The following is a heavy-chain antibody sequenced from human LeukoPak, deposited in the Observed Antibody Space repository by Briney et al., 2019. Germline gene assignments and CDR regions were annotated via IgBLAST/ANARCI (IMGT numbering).Heavy chain of an antibody. D-gene: IGHD2-15*01. CDR1: GYTFTGYY. J-gene: IGHJ3*02. V-gene: IGHV1-2*02. CDR3: ARDLLPLEAIVVAPNAFDI. Sequence: ASVKVSCKASGYTFTGYYMHWVRQAPGQGLERMGWINPNSGGTNYAQRFQGRVTMTRDTSISTAYMELSRLRSDDTAVYYCARDLLPLEAIVVAPNAFDIWGQGTMVTVSS. CDR2: INPNSGGT.